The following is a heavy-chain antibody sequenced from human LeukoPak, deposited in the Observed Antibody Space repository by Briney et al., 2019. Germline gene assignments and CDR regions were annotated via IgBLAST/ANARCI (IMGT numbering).Heavy chain of an antibody. J-gene: IGHJ6*02. CDR1: GFTFSSYA. CDR3: SKDSSSGSSYYFHGMEV. Sequence: PGGSLRLSCAASGFTFSSYAMIWVRQAPGKGLEWVSVISGTDGSTYYADSVKGRFTISRDNSKNTLYLQMNSLTSEDTAVYYCSKDSSSGSSYYFHGMEVWGQGTTVTVSS. D-gene: IGHD3-10*01. V-gene: IGHV3-23*01. CDR2: ISGTDGST.